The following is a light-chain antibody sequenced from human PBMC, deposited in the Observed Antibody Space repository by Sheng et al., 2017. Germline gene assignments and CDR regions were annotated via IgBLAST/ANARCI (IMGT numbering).Light chain of an antibody. J-gene: IGKJ1*01. CDR2: GTS. CDR1: QRINSY. Sequence: IQMTQSPSSLSASVGDRVTITCRASQRINSYVSWYQQTPGKAPRLLIYGTSILQSGVPSRFSGSGSATEFTLTISSLEVEDFGFYYCHQSYNAPRTFGQGTKVEI. CDR3: HQSYNAPRT. V-gene: IGKV1-39*01.